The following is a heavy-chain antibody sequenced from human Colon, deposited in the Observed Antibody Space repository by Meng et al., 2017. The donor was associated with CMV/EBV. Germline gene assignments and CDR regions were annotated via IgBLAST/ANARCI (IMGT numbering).Heavy chain of an antibody. CDR1: GGSISDYY. CDR3: TIGSSFWSGFPPRNFGLDV. J-gene: IGHJ6*02. Sequence: SETLSLTCGVYGGSISDYYWTWIRQAPGKGLEWIGEINHVGTTIYNPSLQSRVTMSVDTSTNQFSLRLSSVTAADTAVYYCTIGSSFWSGFPPRNFGLDVWGQGTTVTVSS. CDR2: INHVGTT. V-gene: IGHV4-34*01. D-gene: IGHD3-3*01.